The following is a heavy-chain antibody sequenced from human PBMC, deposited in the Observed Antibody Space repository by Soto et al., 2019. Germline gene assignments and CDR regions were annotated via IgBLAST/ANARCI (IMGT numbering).Heavy chain of an antibody. CDR1: GFTFSSYP. V-gene: IGHV3-30-3*01. CDR2: ISYDGSNK. D-gene: IGHD4-17*01. CDR3: ARDSATVADYYYTMDV. J-gene: IGHJ6*02. Sequence: QVQLVESGGGVVQPGRSLRLSCAASGFTFSSYPMHWVRQAPGKGLEWVAVISYDGSNKYYVDSVKGRFTISRDNSKTTLYLQMNSLIPEDTTVYYCARDSATVADYYYTMDVWGQGTTVTVSS.